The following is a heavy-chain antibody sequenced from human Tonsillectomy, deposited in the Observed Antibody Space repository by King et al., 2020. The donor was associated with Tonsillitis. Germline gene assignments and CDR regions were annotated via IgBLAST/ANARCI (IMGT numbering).Heavy chain of an antibody. J-gene: IGHJ1*01. D-gene: IGHD2-8*02. CDR3: ALVLGGRRDEYFQH. Sequence: QLQESGPGLVKPSETLSLTCTVSGYSISSGYYWGWIRQPPGKGLEWIGSIYHSGSTYYNPSLKSRVTISVDTSKNQFSLKLSSVTAADTAVYYCALVLGGRRDEYFQHWGQGTLVTVSS. V-gene: IGHV4-38-2*02. CDR2: IYHSGST. CDR1: GYSISSGYY.